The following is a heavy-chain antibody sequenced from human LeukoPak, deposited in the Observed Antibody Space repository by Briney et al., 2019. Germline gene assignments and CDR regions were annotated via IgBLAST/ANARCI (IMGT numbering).Heavy chain of an antibody. CDR3: AKDHAVTTDNYYYYYYMDV. Sequence: GGSLRLSCAASGFTFSSYGMHWVRQAPGKGLEWVAFIRYDGSNKYYADSVKGRFTISRNNSKNTLYLQMNSLRAEDTAVYYCAKDHAVTTDNYYYYYYMDVWGKGTTVTIS. J-gene: IGHJ6*03. CDR2: IRYDGSNK. D-gene: IGHD4-17*01. V-gene: IGHV3-30*02. CDR1: GFTFSSYG.